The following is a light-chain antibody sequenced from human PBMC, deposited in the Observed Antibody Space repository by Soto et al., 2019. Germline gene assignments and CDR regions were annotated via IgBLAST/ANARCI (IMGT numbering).Light chain of an antibody. CDR1: QTISSW. CDR3: QQSYSPPRT. J-gene: IGKJ1*01. CDR2: TTS. V-gene: IGKV1-39*01. Sequence: DIPLTQSPSTLTGSVGDRVTLTCRASQTISSWLAWYQQKPGKAPNLLIYTTSTLHSGVPSRFSGSGSGTDFTLTISSLQPEDFATYYCQQSYSPPRTFGQGTKVDI.